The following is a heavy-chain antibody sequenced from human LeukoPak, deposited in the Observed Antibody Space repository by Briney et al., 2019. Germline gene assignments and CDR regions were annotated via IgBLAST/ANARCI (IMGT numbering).Heavy chain of an antibody. CDR1: GFTFSSYG. CDR3: AKHSGSYFIYYVDS. V-gene: IGHV3-23*01. D-gene: IGHD1-26*01. Sequence: GGSLRLSCAASGFTFSSYGMSWVRQAPGRGLEWVPTISGSAYNSYYADSVKGRFTISRDNSANTLYLQMNSLRAEDTALYYCAKHSGSYFIYYVDSWGQGTLVTVSS. CDR2: ISGSAYNS. J-gene: IGHJ4*02.